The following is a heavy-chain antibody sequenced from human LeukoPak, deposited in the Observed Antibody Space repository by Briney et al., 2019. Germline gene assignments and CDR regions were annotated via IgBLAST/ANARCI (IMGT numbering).Heavy chain of an antibody. J-gene: IGHJ6*03. V-gene: IGHV3-74*01. Sequence: PGGSLRLSCAASGFTFSTSWMHWVRQAPGKGLVWVSRINIDGISTSYADSVKGRFTISRDNAKDTLYLQMNSLRAEDTAVYYCARDPRGYSYGLFYYYYYMDVWGKGTTVTVSS. CDR1: GFTFSTSW. CDR3: ARDPRGYSYGLFYYYYYMDV. D-gene: IGHD5-18*01. CDR2: INIDGIST.